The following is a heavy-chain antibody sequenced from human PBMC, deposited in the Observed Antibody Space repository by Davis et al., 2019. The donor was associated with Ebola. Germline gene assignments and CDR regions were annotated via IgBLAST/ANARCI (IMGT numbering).Heavy chain of an antibody. CDR3: ARGGIAARPTNYFDY. CDR2: IIPIFGTA. D-gene: IGHD6-6*01. CDR1: GGTFSSYA. Sequence: SVKVSCKASGGTFSSYAISWVRQAPGQELEWMGGIIPIFGTANYAQKFQGRVTITADKSTSTAYMELSSLRSEDTAVYYCARGGIAARPTNYFDYWGQGTLVTVSS. V-gene: IGHV1-69*06. J-gene: IGHJ4*02.